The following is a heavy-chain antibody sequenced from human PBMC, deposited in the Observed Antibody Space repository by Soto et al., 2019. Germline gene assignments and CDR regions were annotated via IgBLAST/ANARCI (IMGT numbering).Heavy chain of an antibody. CDR3: ARGGVVGATDGAFDI. D-gene: IGHD1-26*01. Sequence: ASVKVSCKASGYTFTGYYMHWVRQAPGQGLEWMGIINPSGGSTSYAQKFQGRVTMTRDTSTSTVYMELSSLRSEDTAVYYCARGGVVGATDGAFDIWGQGTMVTVSS. CDR2: INPSGGST. J-gene: IGHJ3*02. CDR1: GYTFTGYY. V-gene: IGHV1-46*01.